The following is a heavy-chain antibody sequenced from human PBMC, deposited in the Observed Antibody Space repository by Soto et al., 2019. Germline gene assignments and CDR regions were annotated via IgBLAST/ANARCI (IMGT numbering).Heavy chain of an antibody. Sequence: ASVKVSCKASGYTFTSYAMHWVRQAPGQRLEWMGWINAGNGNTKYSQKFQGRVTITRDTSASTAYMELSSLRSEDTAVYYCARDSSGWSLLFGYYGMDVWGQGTTVTVSS. D-gene: IGHD6-19*01. V-gene: IGHV1-3*01. J-gene: IGHJ6*02. CDR3: ARDSSGWSLLFGYYGMDV. CDR1: GYTFTSYA. CDR2: INAGNGNT.